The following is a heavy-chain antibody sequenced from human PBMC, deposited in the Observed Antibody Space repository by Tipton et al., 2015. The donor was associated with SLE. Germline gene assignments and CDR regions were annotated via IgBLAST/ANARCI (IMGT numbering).Heavy chain of an antibody. J-gene: IGHJ3*02. CDR2: IYYSGST. CDR3: ARDKLCDI. CDR1: GGSFSSHY. V-gene: IGHV4-59*11. D-gene: IGHD5-18*01. Sequence: TLSLTCAVYGGSFSSHYWSWIRQPPGKGLEWIGYIYYSGSTNYNPSLKSRVTISVDTSKNQFSLKLSSVTAADTAVYYCARDKLCDIWGQGTMVTVSS.